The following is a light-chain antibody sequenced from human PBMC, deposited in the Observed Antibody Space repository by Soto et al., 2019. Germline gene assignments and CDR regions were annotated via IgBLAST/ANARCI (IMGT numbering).Light chain of an antibody. CDR3: QQYGNSTIT. CDR1: QSVSNNY. V-gene: IGKV3-20*01. J-gene: IGKJ5*01. Sequence: EIVLTRSPGTLSLSPGERATLSCRASQSVSNNYLAWYQQKPGQAPRLLIYGASNRATGIPDRFSGSVSGTDGTITISRLEKEDGTVYYCQQYGNSTITFGQGTRLEIK. CDR2: GAS.